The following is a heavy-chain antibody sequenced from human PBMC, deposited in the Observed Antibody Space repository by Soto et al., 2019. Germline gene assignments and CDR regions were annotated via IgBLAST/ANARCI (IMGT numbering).Heavy chain of an antibody. J-gene: IGHJ4*01. V-gene: IGHV3-21*01. Sequence: EVQLVESGGGLVKPGGSLRLSCAASGFTFSSYSMNWVRQAPGKGLEWVSSISSSSSYIYYADSMKGGFTISRDNAKKSLYLQMNRLRAEDTAVYYCARGHCCGGSCYSGFDSLGHGTLVTVSS. D-gene: IGHD2-15*01. CDR3: ARGHCCGGSCYSGFDS. CDR1: GFTFSSYS. CDR2: ISSSSSYI.